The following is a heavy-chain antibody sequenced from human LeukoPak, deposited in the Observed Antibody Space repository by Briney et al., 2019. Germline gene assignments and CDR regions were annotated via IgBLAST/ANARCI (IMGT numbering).Heavy chain of an antibody. V-gene: IGHV5-51*01. D-gene: IGHD4-17*01. CDR3: ARRRGPSDYGDDPINFDY. Sequence: GESLKISCKGSGYSFTSYWIGWVRQMPGKGLEWMGIIYPGDSDTRYSPSFQGQVTISADKSISTAYLQWSSLKASDTAMYYCARRRGPSDYGDDPINFDYWGQGTLVTVSS. CDR1: GYSFTSYW. J-gene: IGHJ4*02. CDR2: IYPGDSDT.